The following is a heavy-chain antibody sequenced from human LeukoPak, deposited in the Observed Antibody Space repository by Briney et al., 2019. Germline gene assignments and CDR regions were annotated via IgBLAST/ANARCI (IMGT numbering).Heavy chain of an antibody. D-gene: IGHD2-2*01. CDR3: ARGTVVVPAAITVY. Sequence: PGGSLRLSCAASGFTFSSYGMHWVRQAPGKGLVWVSRINSDGSSTSYADSVKGRFTISRDNAKNTLYLQMNSLRAEDTAVYYCARGTVVVPAAITVYWGQGTLVTVSS. CDR1: GFTFSSYG. V-gene: IGHV3-74*01. CDR2: INSDGSST. J-gene: IGHJ4*02.